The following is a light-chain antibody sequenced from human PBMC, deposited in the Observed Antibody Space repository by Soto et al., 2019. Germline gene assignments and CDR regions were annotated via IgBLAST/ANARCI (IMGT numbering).Light chain of an antibody. J-gene: IGKJ5*01. Sequence: DIQMTQSPSSLSASVVDRVTITCRASQGISNYLAWYQQKPGKVPKLLIYAASTLQSGVPSRFSGSGSGTDFTLTISSLQPEDVATYYCQKYNSAPFTVGQGNDWRL. V-gene: IGKV1-27*01. CDR3: QKYNSAPFT. CDR2: AAS. CDR1: QGISNY.